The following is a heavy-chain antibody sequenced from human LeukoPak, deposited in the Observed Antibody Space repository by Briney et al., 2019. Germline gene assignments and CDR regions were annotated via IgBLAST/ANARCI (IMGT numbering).Heavy chain of an antibody. J-gene: IGHJ4*02. D-gene: IGHD3-22*01. CDR3: ARDKPYYYDSSGLLDY. CDR2: ISSSSSYI. CDR1: GFTFSSYS. Sequence: GGSLRLSCAASGFTFSSYSMNWVRQAPGKGLEWVSSISSSSSYIYYADSVKGRFTISRDNAKNSLYLQMNSLRAEDTAVYYCARDKPYYYDSSGLLDYWGQGTLVTVSS. V-gene: IGHV3-21*01.